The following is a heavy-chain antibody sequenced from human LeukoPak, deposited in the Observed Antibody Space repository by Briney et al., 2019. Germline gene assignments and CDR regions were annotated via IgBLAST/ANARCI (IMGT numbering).Heavy chain of an antibody. CDR3: ARGGQNFDFWRFDY. CDR2: ISGSGGST. J-gene: IGHJ4*02. D-gene: IGHD3-3*01. Sequence: GGSLRLSCAASGFTFNDYAMSWVRQAPGKGLEWVSSISGSGGSTYYADYVKGRSTISRDNSKNVVYFEMHSLRGEDTAVYFCARGGQNFDFWRFDYWGQGTLVVVSS. CDR1: GFTFNDYA. V-gene: IGHV3-23*01.